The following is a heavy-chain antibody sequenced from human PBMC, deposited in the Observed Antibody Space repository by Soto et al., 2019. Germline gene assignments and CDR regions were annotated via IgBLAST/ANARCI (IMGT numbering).Heavy chain of an antibody. CDR2: IYYSGST. Sequence: PSETLSLTCTVSGGSVSSGSYYWSWIRQPPGKGLEWIGYIYYSGSTNYNPSLKSRVTISVDTSKNQFSLKLSSVTAADTAVYYCARGGSTYYYDSSGYLTEYFQHWGQGTLVTVSS. D-gene: IGHD3-22*01. CDR1: GGSVSSGSYY. J-gene: IGHJ1*01. V-gene: IGHV4-61*01. CDR3: ARGGSTYYYDSSGYLTEYFQH.